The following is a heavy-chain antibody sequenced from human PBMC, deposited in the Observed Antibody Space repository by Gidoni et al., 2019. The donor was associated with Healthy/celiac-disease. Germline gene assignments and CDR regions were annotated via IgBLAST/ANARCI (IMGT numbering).Heavy chain of an antibody. J-gene: IGHJ4*02. V-gene: IGHV4-34*01. D-gene: IGHD2-2*01. CDR1: GGSFSGYY. CDR3: ARGGGDCSSTSCPYFDY. Sequence: QVQLQQWGAGLLKPSETLSLTCAVYGGSFSGYYWSWIRQPPGKGLEWIGEINHSGSTNYNPSLKSRVTISVDTSKNQFSLKLSSVTAADTAVYYCARGGGDCSSTSCPYFDYWGQGTLVTVSS. CDR2: INHSGST.